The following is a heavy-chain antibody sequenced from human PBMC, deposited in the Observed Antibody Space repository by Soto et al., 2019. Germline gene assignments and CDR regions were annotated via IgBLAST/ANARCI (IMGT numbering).Heavy chain of an antibody. D-gene: IGHD1-26*01. Sequence: PSETLSLTCTVSGGSIISDYSSWSRQPPGKGLEWFGYISYSDSTNYHPSLKSLVNISVDTSKNQFSLKLASVTAADSAVYYCARVLSGSPLFDYWGQGTLVTVSS. CDR2: ISYSDST. J-gene: IGHJ4*01. CDR3: ARVLSGSPLFDY. CDR1: GGSIISDY. V-gene: IGHV4-59*01.